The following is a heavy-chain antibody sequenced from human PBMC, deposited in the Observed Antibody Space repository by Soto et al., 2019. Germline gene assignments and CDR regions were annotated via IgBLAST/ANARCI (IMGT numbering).Heavy chain of an antibody. V-gene: IGHV1-2*04. CDR1: GYTFTGYD. J-gene: IGHJ5*02. CDR2: INPNSGGT. D-gene: IGHD2-8*01. Sequence: ASVKVACKASGYTFTGYDMHWVRQAPGQGLEWMGWINPNSGGTNYAQKFQGWVTMTRDTSISTAYMELSRLRSDDTAVYYCARARARVYAMSWFDPWGQGTLVTVS. CDR3: ARARARVYAMSWFDP.